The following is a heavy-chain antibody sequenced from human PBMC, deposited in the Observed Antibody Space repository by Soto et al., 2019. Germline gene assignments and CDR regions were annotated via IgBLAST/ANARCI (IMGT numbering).Heavy chain of an antibody. D-gene: IGHD3-22*01. CDR3: ASGRYDASGYFDY. J-gene: IGHJ4*02. Sequence: ASVKVSCKGSGTTFTYVYLHWVRQAPGQALEWMGWITPFNGNTKYAQKFQDRVTFTGDTSLSTAYMELSSLRSDDTAMFYCASGRYDASGYFDYWGQGTLVTVSS. V-gene: IGHV1-45*02. CDR1: GTTFTYVY. CDR2: ITPFNGNT.